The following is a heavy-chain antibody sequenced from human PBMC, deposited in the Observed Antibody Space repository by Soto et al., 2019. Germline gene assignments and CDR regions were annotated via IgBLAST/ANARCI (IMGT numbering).Heavy chain of an antibody. CDR3: GSVRPSGYVLS. V-gene: IGHV4-59*01. D-gene: IGHD6-25*01. CDR1: GGSLGSYY. CDR2: VYFSGNT. J-gene: IGHJ5*02. Sequence: SETLSLTCTVSGGSLGSYYWTWIRQSPGKGLEWIGYVYFSGNTNYNPSLKSRVTISIDTSKNQFSLRLASVTAADTAFYFCGSVRPSGYVLSWCQGTLVTVSS.